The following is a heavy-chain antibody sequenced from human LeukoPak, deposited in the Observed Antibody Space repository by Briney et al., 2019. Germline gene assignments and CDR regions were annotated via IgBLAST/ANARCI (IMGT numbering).Heavy chain of an antibody. CDR1: GYSISSGYY. Sequence: SETLSLTCTVSGYSISSGYYWGWIRQPPGKGLEWIGSIYHSGSTYYNPSLKSRVTISVDTSKNQFSLKLSSVTAADTAVYYCARDLSHFWSGYKFDYWGQGTLVTVSS. J-gene: IGHJ4*02. V-gene: IGHV4-38-2*02. CDR3: ARDLSHFWSGYKFDY. D-gene: IGHD3-3*02. CDR2: IYHSGST.